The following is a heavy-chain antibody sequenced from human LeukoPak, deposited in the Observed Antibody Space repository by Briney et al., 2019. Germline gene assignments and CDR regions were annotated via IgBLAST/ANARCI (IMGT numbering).Heavy chain of an antibody. Sequence: GGSLRLSCAASGFTFSSYVMSWVRQAPGKGLEWVSIINTNGRTTYYADSVKGRFTISRDNSENTLYLQMNSLRAEDTAVYYCAKHPESGNFDYWGRGTLVTVSS. J-gene: IGHJ4*02. D-gene: IGHD1-14*01. CDR3: AKHPESGNFDY. CDR2: INTNGRTT. V-gene: IGHV3-23*05. CDR1: GFTFSSYV.